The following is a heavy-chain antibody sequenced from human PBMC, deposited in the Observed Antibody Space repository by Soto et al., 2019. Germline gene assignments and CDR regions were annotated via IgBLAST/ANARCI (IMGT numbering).Heavy chain of an antibody. V-gene: IGHV1-2*04. Sequence: ASVKVSCKASGYTFTGYYMHWVRKAPGQGLEWMGWINPNSGGTNYAQKFQGWVTMTRDTSISTAYMELSRLRSDDTAVYYCARSNYDILTGYYDYWGQGTLVTVSS. CDR2: INPNSGGT. CDR3: ARSNYDILTGYYDY. CDR1: GYTFTGYY. J-gene: IGHJ4*02. D-gene: IGHD3-9*01.